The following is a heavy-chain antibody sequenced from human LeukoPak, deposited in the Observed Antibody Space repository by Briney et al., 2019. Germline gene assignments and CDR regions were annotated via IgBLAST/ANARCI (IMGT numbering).Heavy chain of an antibody. CDR3: ARDGYNGALDY. J-gene: IGHJ4*02. Sequence: RXAPGQGLXWMGGIIPIFGTANYAQKFQGRVTITADESTSTAYMELSSLRSEDTAVYYCARDGYNGALDYWGQGTLVTVSS. CDR2: IIPIFGTA. V-gene: IGHV1-69*01. D-gene: IGHD5-24*01.